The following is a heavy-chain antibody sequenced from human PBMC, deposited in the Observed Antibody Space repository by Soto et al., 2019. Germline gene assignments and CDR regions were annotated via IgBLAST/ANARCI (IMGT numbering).Heavy chain of an antibody. CDR3: AKDREQLGPDYYYYDGMDV. CDR2: ISGSGGST. Sequence: EVQLLESGGGLVQPGGSLRLSCAASGFTFSSYAMSWVRQAPGKGPEWVSAISGSGGSTFYADSVKGRFTISRDNSKNTLYLQMNSLRAEDTAVYYCAKDREQLGPDYYYYDGMDVWGQGTTVTVSS. CDR1: GFTFSSYA. D-gene: IGHD6-6*01. J-gene: IGHJ6*02. V-gene: IGHV3-23*01.